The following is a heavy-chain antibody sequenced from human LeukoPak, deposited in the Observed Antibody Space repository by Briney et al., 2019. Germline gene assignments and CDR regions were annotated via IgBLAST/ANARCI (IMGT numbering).Heavy chain of an antibody. V-gene: IGHV1-8*01. CDR2: MNPNSGNT. CDR3: TRAVRNQLLSEY. D-gene: IGHD2-2*01. J-gene: IGHJ4*02. Sequence: ASVRVSCKASGYTFSNYDFTWVRQAPGQGLEYMGWMNPNSGNTGFSQKFRGRVTMISDASTTSAFMELMRLTSEDTAVYYCTRAVRNQLLSEYCGQGTRITVSS. CDR1: GYTFSNYD.